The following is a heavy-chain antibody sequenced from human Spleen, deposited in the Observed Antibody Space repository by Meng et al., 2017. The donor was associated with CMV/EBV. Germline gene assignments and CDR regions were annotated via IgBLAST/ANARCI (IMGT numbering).Heavy chain of an antibody. J-gene: IGHJ4*02. Sequence: ASVKVSCKASGYTFTGYQIHWVRQAPGQGLEWMGWIHPHRGDTNYAQHFQGRVTLTRDTSINTGYTELTRLTSDDTAVYYCARDNNWGPDYWGQGTLVTVSS. CDR1: GYTFTGYQ. CDR3: ARDNNWGPDY. V-gene: IGHV1-2*02. CDR2: IHPHRGDT. D-gene: IGHD7-27*01.